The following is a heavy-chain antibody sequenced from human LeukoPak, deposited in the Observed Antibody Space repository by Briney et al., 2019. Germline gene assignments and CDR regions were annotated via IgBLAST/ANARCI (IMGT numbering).Heavy chain of an antibody. CDR3: TTDAGYSDYYYYMDV. V-gene: IGHV3-15*01. CDR2: IKSKTDGGTT. J-gene: IGHJ6*03. Sequence: PGGPLRLSCAASGFTFSNAWMSWVRQAPGKGLEWVGRIKSKTDGGTTDYAAPVKGRFTISRDDSKNTLYLQMNSLKTEDTAVYYCTTDAGYSDYYYYMDVWGKGTTVTVSS. CDR1: GFTFSNAW. D-gene: IGHD3-22*01.